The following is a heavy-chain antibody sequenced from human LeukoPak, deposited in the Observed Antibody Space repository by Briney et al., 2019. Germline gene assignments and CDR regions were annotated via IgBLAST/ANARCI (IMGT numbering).Heavy chain of an antibody. D-gene: IGHD1-26*01. CDR3: ARLRGAYMGIYFCPDV. J-gene: IGHJ6*02. V-gene: IGHV3-23*01. CDR1: GFTFSNYA. Sequence: GGSLRLSCETSGFTFSNYAMSWVRQAPGKGLEWVSGISGRGDTTYYADSVKGRFTIFRDSSKNTLFLQMNSLRAEDTAIYYCARLRGAYMGIYFCPDVWGQGTTVTVSS. CDR2: ISGRGDTT.